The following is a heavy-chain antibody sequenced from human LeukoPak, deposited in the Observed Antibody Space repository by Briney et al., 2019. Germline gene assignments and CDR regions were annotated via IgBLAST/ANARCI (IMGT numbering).Heavy chain of an antibody. V-gene: IGHV4-59*01. J-gene: IGHJ4*01. CDR3: ARAADYYGSGSYYLDFDY. D-gene: IGHD3-10*01. CDR1: GGSISSYY. Sequence: SETLSLTCTVSGGSISSYYWSWVRQPPGKGLEWIGYVSYSGSTDYNPSLKGRVTISVDTSKNQFSLKLSSVTAADTAVYYCARAADYYGSGSYYLDFDY. CDR2: VSYSGST.